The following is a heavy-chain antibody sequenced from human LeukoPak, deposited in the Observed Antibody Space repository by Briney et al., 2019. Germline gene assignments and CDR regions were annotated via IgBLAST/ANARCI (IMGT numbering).Heavy chain of an antibody. CDR1: GFTFRNYA. V-gene: IGHV3-23*01. J-gene: IGHJ4*02. CDR3: AKDGGGYCSSGICLGVVDS. Sequence: PGGSLRLSCAASGFTFRNYAMSWVRQAPGKGLEWVSSFTGGRGTTLYADSVRGRFTISRDNSMNTVFLQMNNLRVEDTALYYCAKDGGGYCSSGICLGVVDSWGQGTLVTVSS. D-gene: IGHD2-8*01. CDR2: FTGGRGTT.